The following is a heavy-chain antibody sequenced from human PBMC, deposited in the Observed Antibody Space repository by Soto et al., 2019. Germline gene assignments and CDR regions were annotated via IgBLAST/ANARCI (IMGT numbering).Heavy chain of an antibody. CDR3: ARAGFGELLGNWFDP. J-gene: IGHJ5*02. CDR2: IYYSGST. Sequence: TSETLSLTCTVSGGSVSSGSYYWSWIRQPPGKGLEWIGYIYYSGSTNYNPSLKSRVTISVDTSKNQFSLKLSSVTAADTAVYYCARAGFGELLGNWFDPWGQGTLVTVSS. V-gene: IGHV4-61*01. D-gene: IGHD3-10*01. CDR1: GGSVSSGSYY.